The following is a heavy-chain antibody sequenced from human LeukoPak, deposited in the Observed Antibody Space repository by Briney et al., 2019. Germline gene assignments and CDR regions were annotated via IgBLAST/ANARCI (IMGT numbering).Heavy chain of an antibody. CDR2: ISTSGAST. Sequence: GGSLRLSCAASGFTFSSYAMSWVRQAPGKGLEWVSVISTSGASTYSADSVKGRFTISRDNSKNTLYLQMNTLRVEDTAVYYCAKGVSTRPLYYFDNWGQGTLVTVSS. CDR1: GFTFSSYA. CDR3: AKGVSTRPLYYFDN. D-gene: IGHD6-6*01. V-gene: IGHV3-23*01. J-gene: IGHJ4*02.